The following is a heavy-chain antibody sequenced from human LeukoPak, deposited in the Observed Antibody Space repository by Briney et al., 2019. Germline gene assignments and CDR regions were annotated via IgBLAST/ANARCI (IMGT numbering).Heavy chain of an antibody. V-gene: IGHV1-69*05. Sequence: SVKVSCKASGGTFSSYAISWVRQAPGQGLEWMGRIIPIFGTANYAQKFQGRVTITTDESTSTAYMELSSMRSEDTAVYYCARDMPLYGNPGIAVAGPDYFDYRGQGTLVTVS. CDR3: ARDMPLYGNPGIAVAGPDYFDY. CDR2: IIPIFGTA. CDR1: GGTFSSYA. D-gene: IGHD6-19*01. J-gene: IGHJ4*02.